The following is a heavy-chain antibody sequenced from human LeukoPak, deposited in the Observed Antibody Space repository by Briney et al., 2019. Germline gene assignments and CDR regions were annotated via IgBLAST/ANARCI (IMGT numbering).Heavy chain of an antibody. CDR3: ARLEDSSGYPYNWFDP. CDR2: ISHSGST. D-gene: IGHD3-22*01. J-gene: IGHJ5*02. CDR1: GGSISSSHW. Sequence: PSGTLSLTCAVSGGSISSSHWWGWVRQPPGKGLEWIGEISHSGSTNYNPSLKSRVTMFLDKSKNQFSLRLRSVTAADTAVYYCARLEDSSGYPYNWFDPWGQGTLVTVSS. V-gene: IGHV4-4*02.